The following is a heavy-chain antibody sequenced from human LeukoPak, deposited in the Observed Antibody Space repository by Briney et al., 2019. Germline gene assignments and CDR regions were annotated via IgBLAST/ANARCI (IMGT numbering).Heavy chain of an antibody. Sequence: GGSLRFSRAASGFTLSNYAMHWVRQAPGKGLEWVTNISFDGRNTHYVDSVKGRFTISRDNSKNTLYLQMSSLRPEDTAVYYCTRGPATDYYDTSGYCDYWGQGTLVTVSS. D-gene: IGHD3-22*01. V-gene: IGHV3-30*04. CDR2: ISFDGRNT. J-gene: IGHJ4*02. CDR3: TRGPATDYYDTSGYCDY. CDR1: GFTLSNYA.